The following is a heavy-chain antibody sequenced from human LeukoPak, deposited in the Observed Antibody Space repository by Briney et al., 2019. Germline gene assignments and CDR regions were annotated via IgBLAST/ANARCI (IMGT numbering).Heavy chain of an antibody. CDR2: FDPEDGET. J-gene: IGHJ3*02. V-gene: IGHV1-24*01. CDR1: RYTLTELS. CDR3: ATDETQGNDYVWGSYRYNAFDI. D-gene: IGHD3-16*02. Sequence: GASVKVSCKVSRYTLTELSMHWVRQAPGKGLEWMGGFDPEDGETIYAQKFQGRVTMTEDTSTDTAYMELSSLRSEDTAVYYCATDETQGNDYVWGSYRYNAFDIWGQGTMVTVSS.